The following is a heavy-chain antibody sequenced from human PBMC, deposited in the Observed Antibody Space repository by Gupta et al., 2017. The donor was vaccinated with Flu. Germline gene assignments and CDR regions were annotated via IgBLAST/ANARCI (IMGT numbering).Heavy chain of an antibody. CDR1: GGSISSYY. V-gene: IGHV4-59*08. Sequence: QVQLQESGPGLVKPSETLSLTCTVSGGSISSYYWSWIRQPPGKGLEWIGYIYYSGSTNYNPSLKSRVTISVDTSKNQFSLKLSSVTAADTAVYYCARRNGDYVPRGFDYWGQGTLVTVSS. CDR2: IYYSGST. CDR3: ARRNGDYVPRGFDY. J-gene: IGHJ4*02. D-gene: IGHD4-17*01.